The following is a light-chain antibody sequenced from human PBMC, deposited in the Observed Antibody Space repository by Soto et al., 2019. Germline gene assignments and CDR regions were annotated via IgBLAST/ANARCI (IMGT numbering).Light chain of an antibody. CDR2: GAS. Sequence: EIVMTQSPATLSVSPGERATLSCRASQSVSSNLAWYQQKPGQAPRLLIYGASTRATGIQARFSGSGSGTDSTLTIRSLQSEDFAVYYCKQYNNWPTFGQGTKVDIK. CDR1: QSVSSN. V-gene: IGKV3-15*01. J-gene: IGKJ1*01. CDR3: KQYNNWPT.